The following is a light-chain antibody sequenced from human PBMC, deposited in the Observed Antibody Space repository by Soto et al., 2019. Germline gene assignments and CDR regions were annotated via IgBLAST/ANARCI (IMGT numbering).Light chain of an antibody. J-gene: IGKJ3*01. CDR1: QDIGSR. CDR3: QQGKSFPFT. Sequence: DIQMTQSPSSLSASVGDRVNISCRASQDIGSRLAWYKQKQGKAPKILIYAAASLNSGVPSRFIANFSGTDFTLTINSLKPEDHATYFCQQGKSFPFTFGPGTKVDLK. V-gene: IGKV1-12*01. CDR2: AAA.